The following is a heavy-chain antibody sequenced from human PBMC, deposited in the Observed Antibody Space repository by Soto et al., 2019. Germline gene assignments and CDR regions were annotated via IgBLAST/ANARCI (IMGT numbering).Heavy chain of an antibody. V-gene: IGHV1-18*01. Sequence: QVQLVQSGAEVKKPGASVKVSCKASGYTFTSYGISWVRQAPGQGLEWMGWISAYNGNTNYAQKLQGRVTMTTDTSTSTAYMEMRSLRSDDTAVYYCARDWWELPPHYYYYGMDVWGQGTTVTVSS. CDR3: ARDWWELPPHYYYYGMDV. D-gene: IGHD1-26*01. CDR1: GYTFTSYG. CDR2: ISAYNGNT. J-gene: IGHJ6*02.